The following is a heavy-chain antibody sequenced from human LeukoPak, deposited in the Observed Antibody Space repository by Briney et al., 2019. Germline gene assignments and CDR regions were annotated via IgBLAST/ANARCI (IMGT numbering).Heavy chain of an antibody. V-gene: IGHV3-15*01. CDR2: IKSKTDGGTT. CDR1: GFTFSNAW. Sequence: GGSLRLSCAAPGFTFSNAWMSWVRQAPGKGLEWVGRIKSKTDGGTTDYAAPVKGRFTISRDDSKNTLYLQMNSLKTEDTAVYYCTTAADYYDSSGYYHPNDYWGQGTLVTVSS. J-gene: IGHJ4*02. D-gene: IGHD3-22*01. CDR3: TTAADYYDSSGYYHPNDY.